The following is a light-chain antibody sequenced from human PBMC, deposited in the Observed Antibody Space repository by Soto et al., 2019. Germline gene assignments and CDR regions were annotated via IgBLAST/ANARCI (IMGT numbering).Light chain of an antibody. CDR3: SSYTISNTLPFV. CDR1: RRDVGGYNY. V-gene: IGLV2-14*01. Sequence: QSVLAQPASVSGSPGQSITISCTGTRRDVGGYNYVSWYQQYSGKSPKLLIYEVTHRPSGVSNRFSGSKSGNTASLTISGLQAEDEADYYCSSYTISNTLPFVFXTGTKVTVL. CDR2: EVT. J-gene: IGLJ1*01.